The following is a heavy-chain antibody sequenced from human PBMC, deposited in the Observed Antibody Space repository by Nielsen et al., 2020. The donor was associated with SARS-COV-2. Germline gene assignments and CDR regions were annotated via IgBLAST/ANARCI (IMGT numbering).Heavy chain of an antibody. CDR3: ARGDRRIPLDY. J-gene: IGHJ4*02. V-gene: IGHV1-18*01. Sequence: ASVKVSCKASGYTFTSYGISWVRQAPGQGLEWMGWISAYNGNTNYAQKLQGRVTITRDTSASTAYMELSSLRSEDTAVYYCARGDRRIPLDYWGQGTLVTVSS. D-gene: IGHD2-21*01. CDR1: GYTFTSYG. CDR2: ISAYNGNT.